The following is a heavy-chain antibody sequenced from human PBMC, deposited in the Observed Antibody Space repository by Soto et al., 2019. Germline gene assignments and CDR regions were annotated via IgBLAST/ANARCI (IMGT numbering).Heavy chain of an antibody. D-gene: IGHD2-21*01. CDR1: GDSFSKYT. CDR3: ARGWGLYNSGRSQLDS. Sequence: ASVKVSCKASGDSFSKYTVNWVRQAPRQGLEWMGGIIPRFGTTNYAPTLQDRVTITADESMNTVYMELSSLRSEDTALYYCARGWGLYNSGRSQLDSWGQGTLVTVSS. J-gene: IGHJ4*02. CDR2: IIPRFGTT. V-gene: IGHV1-69*13.